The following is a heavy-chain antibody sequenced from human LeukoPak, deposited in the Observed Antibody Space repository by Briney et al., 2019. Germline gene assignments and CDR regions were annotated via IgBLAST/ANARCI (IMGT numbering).Heavy chain of an antibody. CDR3: ARDEAYYYGSGSYWYGMDV. J-gene: IGHJ6*04. Sequence: SVKVSCKASGGTFSSYAISWVRQAPGQGLEWMGGIIPILGTANYAQKFQGRVTITADESTSTAYMELSSLRSVDTAVYYCARDEAYYYGSGSYWYGMDVWGKGTTVTVSS. CDR1: GGTFSSYA. D-gene: IGHD3-10*01. CDR2: IIPILGTA. V-gene: IGHV1-69*01.